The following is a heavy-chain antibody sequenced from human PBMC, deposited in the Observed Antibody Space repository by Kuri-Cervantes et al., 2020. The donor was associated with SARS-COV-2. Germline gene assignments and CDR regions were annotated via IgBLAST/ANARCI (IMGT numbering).Heavy chain of an antibody. V-gene: IGHV1-69*13. Sequence: SVKVSCKASGGTFSSYAISWVRQAPGQGLEWMGGIIPIFGTANYAQKFQGRVTITADESTSTAYMELSSLRSDDTAVYHCASLDQVNWFDPWGQGTLVTVSS. CDR1: GGTFSSYA. D-gene: IGHD3/OR15-3a*01. J-gene: IGHJ5*02. CDR3: ASLDQVNWFDP. CDR2: IIPIFGTA.